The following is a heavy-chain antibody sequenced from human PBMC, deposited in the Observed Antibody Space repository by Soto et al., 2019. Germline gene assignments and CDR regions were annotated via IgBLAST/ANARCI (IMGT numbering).Heavy chain of an antibody. CDR2: IYYSGST. J-gene: IGHJ5*02. CDR3: ARDSIVGATNWFDP. V-gene: IGHV4-59*01. CDR1: GGSISSYY. D-gene: IGHD1-26*01. Sequence: SETLSLTCTVSGGSISSYYWSWIRQPPGKRLEWIGYIYYSGSTNYNPSLRSRVTISVDTSKNQFSLKLSSVTAADTAVYYCARDSIVGATNWFDPWGQGTLVTVSS.